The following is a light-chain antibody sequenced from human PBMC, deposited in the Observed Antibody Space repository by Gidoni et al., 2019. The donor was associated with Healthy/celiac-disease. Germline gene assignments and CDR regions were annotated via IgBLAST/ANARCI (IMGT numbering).Light chain of an antibody. CDR2: AAS. CDR3: QQSYSTPPYT. J-gene: IGKJ2*01. V-gene: IGKV1-39*01. CDR1: QSISSY. Sequence: DIQMTQSPSSLSASVGDRVTITCRASQSISSYLNWYQQKPGKAPKLLIYAASSLQSGVPSSFSGSGSGTDFTLTISSLQPEDFATYYCQQSYSTPPYTFGQGTKLEIK.